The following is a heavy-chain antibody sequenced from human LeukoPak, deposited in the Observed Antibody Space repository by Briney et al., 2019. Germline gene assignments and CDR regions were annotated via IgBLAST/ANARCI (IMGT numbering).Heavy chain of an antibody. Sequence: GGSLRLSCTASGFVFGSYWMHWVRQAPGKRLVWVSRINTDGIITYADSVKGRFTVSRDNAKGTMSLQTNSLRVEDTALYYCVVGLGEYWGQGTLVTVSS. CDR2: INTDGII. D-gene: IGHD3-10*01. CDR3: VVGLGEY. J-gene: IGHJ4*02. V-gene: IGHV3-74*03. CDR1: GFVFGSYW.